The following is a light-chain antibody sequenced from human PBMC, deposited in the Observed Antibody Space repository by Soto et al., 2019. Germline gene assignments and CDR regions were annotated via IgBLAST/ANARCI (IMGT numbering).Light chain of an antibody. CDR1: GSDVGGYNY. CDR3: SSYTSSNTVV. Sequence: QSALTQPASVSGSPGQSITISCTGTGSDVGGYNYVSWYQQHPGKVPKLMIYDVSNRPSGVSNRFSGSKSGNTASLTISGLQAEDEADYYCSSYTSSNTVVFGGGTQLTVL. CDR2: DVS. J-gene: IGLJ2*01. V-gene: IGLV2-14*01.